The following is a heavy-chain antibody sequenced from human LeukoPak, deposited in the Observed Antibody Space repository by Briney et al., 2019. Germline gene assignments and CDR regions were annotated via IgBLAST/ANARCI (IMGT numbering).Heavy chain of an antibody. CDR1: GGSISSYY. CDR3: ARGKSHFDY. J-gene: IGHJ4*02. V-gene: IGHV4-59*01. Sequence: LETLTLTCTVSGGSISSYYWSWIRQPPGKGLEWIGYIYYSGSTNYNPSLKSRVTISVDTSKNQFSLKLSSVAAADTAVYYCARGKSHFDYWGQGTLVTVSS. CDR2: IYYSGST.